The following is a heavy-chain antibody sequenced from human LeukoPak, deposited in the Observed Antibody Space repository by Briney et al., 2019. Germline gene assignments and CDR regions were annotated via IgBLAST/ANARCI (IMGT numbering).Heavy chain of an antibody. CDR3: AKDRDYDWGPGDY. CDR1: GFTFSSYA. D-gene: IGHD3-16*01. V-gene: IGHV3-23*01. Sequence: GGSLRLSCAASGFTFSSYAMSWVRQAPGKGLEWVSAFSGSGGSTYYADSVKGRFTISRDNSKNTLYLQMNSLRAEDTAVYYCAKDRDYDWGPGDYWGQGTLVTVSS. CDR2: FSGSGGST. J-gene: IGHJ4*02.